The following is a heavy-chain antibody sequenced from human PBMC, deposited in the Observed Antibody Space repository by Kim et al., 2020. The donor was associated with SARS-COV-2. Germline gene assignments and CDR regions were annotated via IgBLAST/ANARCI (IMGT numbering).Heavy chain of an antibody. CDR1: GFTFSSYW. D-gene: IGHD1-26*01. J-gene: IGHJ4*02. CDR2: INSDGSST. V-gene: IGHV3-74*01. CDR3: ARGGGSYSLDY. Sequence: GGSLRLSCAASGFTFSSYWMHWVRQAPGKRLVWVSRINSDGSSTSYADSVKGRFTISRDNAKNTLYLQMNSLRAEDTAVYYCARGGGSYSLDYWGQGTLVTVSS.